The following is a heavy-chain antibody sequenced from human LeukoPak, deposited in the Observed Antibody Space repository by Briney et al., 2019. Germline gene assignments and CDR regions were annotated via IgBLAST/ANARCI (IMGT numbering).Heavy chain of an antibody. D-gene: IGHD1-20*01. CDR2: ISSSSTI. Sequence: GGSLRLSCAASGFTFSSYSMNWVRQAPGKGLEWVSYISSSSTIYYADSVKGRFTISRDNAKNSLYLQMNSLRAEDTAVYFCARESITGHRDFDYWGQGTLITVSS. CDR3: ARESITGHRDFDY. J-gene: IGHJ4*02. V-gene: IGHV3-48*01. CDR1: GFTFSSYS.